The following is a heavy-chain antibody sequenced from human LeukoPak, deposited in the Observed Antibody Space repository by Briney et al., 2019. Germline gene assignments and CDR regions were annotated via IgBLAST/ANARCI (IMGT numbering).Heavy chain of an antibody. D-gene: IGHD6-13*01. Sequence: GGSLRLSCAASGFTFSSYAMSWVRQAPGKGLEWVSGISSSGGSTSYADSVKGRFTISRDNSKNTLYLQMNSLRAEGTAVYYCAKAPTAGNSYYGMDAWGQGTTVTVSS. CDR1: GFTFSSYA. V-gene: IGHV3-23*01. J-gene: IGHJ6*02. CDR3: AKAPTAGNSYYGMDA. CDR2: ISSSGGST.